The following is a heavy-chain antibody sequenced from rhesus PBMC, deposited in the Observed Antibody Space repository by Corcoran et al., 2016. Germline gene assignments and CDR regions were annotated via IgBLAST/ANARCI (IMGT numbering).Heavy chain of an antibody. CDR3: ARDEHSPGWALDV. J-gene: IGHJ5-2*02. Sequence: QVQLQESGPGLVKPSETLSLTCTVAGASISYNLWSWIRQPPGKGLEWIGEVNGNGGNTNYNTTLRRRITISRDASKNQFSLKMTSVTAADTALYYCARDEHSPGWALDVCGRGVLVTVSS. CDR1: GASISYNL. D-gene: IGHD6-31*01. CDR2: VNGNGGNT. V-gene: IGHV4-80*01.